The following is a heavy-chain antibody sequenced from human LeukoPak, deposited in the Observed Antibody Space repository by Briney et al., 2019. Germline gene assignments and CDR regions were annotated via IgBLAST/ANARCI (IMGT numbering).Heavy chain of an antibody. J-gene: IGHJ4*02. CDR2: IRSKANSYAT. Sequence: GGSLRLSCAASGFTFSGSAMHWVRQASGKGLEWVGRIRSKANSYATAYAASVKGRFTISRDDSKNTAYLQMNSLKTEDTAVYYCTRHQDYYDSSGYYFIDYGGQETRATVSS. D-gene: IGHD3-22*01. CDR3: TRHQDYYDSSGYYFIDY. V-gene: IGHV3-73*01. CDR1: GFTFSGSA.